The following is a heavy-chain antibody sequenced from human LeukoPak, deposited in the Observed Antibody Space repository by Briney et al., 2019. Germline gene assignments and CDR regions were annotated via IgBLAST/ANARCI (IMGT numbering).Heavy chain of an antibody. CDR3: ARDLGYCSSTSCSDY. V-gene: IGHV4-4*07. CDR2: IYTSGST. CDR1: GYSISSGYY. J-gene: IGHJ4*02. Sequence: KPSETLSLTCTVSGYSISSGYYWGWIRQPAGKGLECIGRIYTSGSTNYNPSLKSRVTMSVDTSKNQFSLKLSSVTAADTAVYYCARDLGYCSSTSCSDYWGQGTLVTVSS. D-gene: IGHD2-2*01.